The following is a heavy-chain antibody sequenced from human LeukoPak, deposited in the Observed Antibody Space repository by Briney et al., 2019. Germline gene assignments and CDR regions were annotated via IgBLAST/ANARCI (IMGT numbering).Heavy chain of an antibody. CDR3: ARDLAVAGTGLS. CDR2: IWYDGSNK. D-gene: IGHD6-19*01. CDR1: GFTFSSYA. Sequence: GGSLRLSCAASGFTFSSYAMSWVRQAPGKGLEWVAVIWYDGSNKYYADSVKGRFTISRDNSKNTLYLQMNSLRAEDTAVYYCARDLAVAGTGLSWGQGTLVTVSS. V-gene: IGHV3-33*08. J-gene: IGHJ4*02.